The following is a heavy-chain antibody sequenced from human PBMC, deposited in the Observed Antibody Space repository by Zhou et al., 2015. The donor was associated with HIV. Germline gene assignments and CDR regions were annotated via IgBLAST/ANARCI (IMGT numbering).Heavy chain of an antibody. CDR1: GFIVSSNY. CDR2: IYIGGDT. J-gene: IGHJ4*02. Sequence: EVQLVESGGGLVQPGRSLRLSCSASGFIVSSNYMGWVRQAPGKGLEWVSVIYIGGDTYYGDSVKGRFTISRDMSENTLDLQMNNVRDEDTAIYYCVRDEAAGWGPLDWGQGTLVTVSS. V-gene: IGHV3-53*01. CDR3: VRDEAAGWGPLD. D-gene: IGHD3-16*01.